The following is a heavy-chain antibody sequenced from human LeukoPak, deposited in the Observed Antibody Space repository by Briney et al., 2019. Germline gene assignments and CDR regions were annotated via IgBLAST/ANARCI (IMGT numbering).Heavy chain of an antibody. J-gene: IGHJ4*02. CDR1: GYTFTSYD. CDR2: MNPNSCNT. V-gene: IGHV1-8*01. CDR3: ARVEWFGELLLDY. Sequence: ASVKVSFKSSGYTFTSYDINWVRQATGQGLEWVGWMNPNSCNTGYAHKFQGRVNMTRNTSISRAYMELSSLRSEDTAVYYCARVEWFGELLLDYWGKGTLVTVSS. D-gene: IGHD3-10*01.